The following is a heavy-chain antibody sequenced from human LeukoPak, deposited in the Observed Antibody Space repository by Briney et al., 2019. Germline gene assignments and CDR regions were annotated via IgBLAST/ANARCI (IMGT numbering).Heavy chain of an antibody. CDR2: VHYSGST. Sequence: SETLSLTCTVSGGSISSYYWNWIRQPPGKGLEWIGYVHYSGSTNYNPSLKSRVTISVDTSKNQFSLKLSSVTAADTAVYYCARAGTTEIPFDYWGQGTLVTVSS. CDR3: ARAGTTEIPFDY. D-gene: IGHD3-10*01. CDR1: GGSISSYY. V-gene: IGHV4-59*12. J-gene: IGHJ4*02.